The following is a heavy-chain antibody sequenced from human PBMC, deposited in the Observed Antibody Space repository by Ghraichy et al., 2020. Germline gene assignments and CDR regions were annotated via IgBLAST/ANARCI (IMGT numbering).Heavy chain of an antibody. CDR2: ITGSGGAT. V-gene: IGHV3-23*01. D-gene: IGHD1-26*01. CDR3: AKGKGAGSHVNYSFNV. CDR1: GLPFSSFA. Sequence: GGSLRLSCAASGLPFSSFAMGWVRQAPGKGLEWVSLITGSGGATFYVDSVKGRFTISRDNSKNTLSLHLTSLRVEDTAVYYCAKGKGAGSHVNYSFNVWGRGTLVTVSS. J-gene: IGHJ2*01.